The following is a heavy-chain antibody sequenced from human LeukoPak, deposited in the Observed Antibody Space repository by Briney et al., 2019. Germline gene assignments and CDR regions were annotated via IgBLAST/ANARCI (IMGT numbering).Heavy chain of an antibody. V-gene: IGHV3-30-3*01. Sequence: GRSLRLSCAASGFTFNSYAMHWVRQAPGKGLEWVAVISYDGSNKYYADSVKGRFTISRDNSKNTLYLQMNSLRAEDTAVYYCASTSGWYEPIDYWGQGTLVTVPS. CDR1: GFTFNSYA. CDR3: ASTSGWYEPIDY. D-gene: IGHD6-19*01. J-gene: IGHJ4*02. CDR2: ISYDGSNK.